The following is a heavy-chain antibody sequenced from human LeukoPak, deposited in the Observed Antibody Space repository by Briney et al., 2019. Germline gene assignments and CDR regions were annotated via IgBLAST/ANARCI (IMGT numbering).Heavy chain of an antibody. V-gene: IGHV3-23*01. Sequence: QPGGSLRLSCAASGFTFSSYWMSWVRQAPGKGLEWVSTISGSGDSTYYADSVKGRFTISRDNSKTTVYLQMNSLRAEDTAVYYCAKDALSSRLTNDPFGWFDPWGQGTLVTVSS. CDR1: GFTFSSYW. D-gene: IGHD6-13*01. J-gene: IGHJ5*02. CDR3: AKDALSSRLTNDPFGWFDP. CDR2: ISGSGDST.